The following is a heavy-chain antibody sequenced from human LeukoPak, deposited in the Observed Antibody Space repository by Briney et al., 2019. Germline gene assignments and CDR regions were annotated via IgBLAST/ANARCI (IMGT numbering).Heavy chain of an antibody. CDR3: AKFLPTHIVVANYYFDY. CDR1: GFTFSSYA. J-gene: IGHJ4*02. V-gene: IGHV3-23*01. Sequence: PGGSLRLSCAASGFTFSSYAMSWVRQAPGKGLEWVSSITSSGAATYYADSVKGRFTISRDNSDNTLYLQMNSLRAEDTAVYYCAKFLPTHIVVANYYFDYWGQGTLVTVSS. CDR2: ITSSGAAT. D-gene: IGHD2-21*01.